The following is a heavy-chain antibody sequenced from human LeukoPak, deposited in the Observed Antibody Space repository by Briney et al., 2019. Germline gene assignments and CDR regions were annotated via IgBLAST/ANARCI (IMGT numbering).Heavy chain of an antibody. CDR2: ISSSSSYI. V-gene: IGHV3-21*01. Sequence: PGGSLRLSCAASGFTFSSYSMNWVRQAPGKGLEWVSSISSSSSYIYYADSVKGRFTISRDNAKNSLYLQMNSLRAEDTAVYYCASSVVGATIGLDYWGQGTLVTVSS. D-gene: IGHD1-26*01. CDR1: GFTFSSYS. CDR3: ASSVVGATIGLDY. J-gene: IGHJ4*02.